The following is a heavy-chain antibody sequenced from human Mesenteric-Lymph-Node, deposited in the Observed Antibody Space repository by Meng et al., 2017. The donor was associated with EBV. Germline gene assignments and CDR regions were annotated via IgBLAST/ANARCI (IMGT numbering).Heavy chain of an antibody. J-gene: IGHJ4*02. CDR3: ALIIVGATHFDY. Sequence: QESGQGLVKPSETLSITCTVSGGSVSSGSSYWSWIRQPPGKGLEWIGYIYYSGSTNYNPSLKSRVTISVDTSKNQFFLKLSFVTAADTAVYYCALIIVGATHFDYWGQGTLVTVSS. CDR2: IYYSGST. CDR1: GGSVSSGSSY. V-gene: IGHV4-61*01. D-gene: IGHD1-26*01.